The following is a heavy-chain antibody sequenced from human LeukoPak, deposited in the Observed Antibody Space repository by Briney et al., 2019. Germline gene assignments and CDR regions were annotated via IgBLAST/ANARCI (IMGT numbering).Heavy chain of an antibody. CDR2: IYYSGST. J-gene: IGHJ6*02. Sequence: SETLSLTCTVSGGSISSSSYYWGWIRQPPGKGLEWIGSIYYSGSTYYNPSPKSRVTISVDTSKNQFSLELSSVTAADTAVYYCARDGIGYCSSTSHYYGMDVWGQGTTVTVSS. CDR3: ARDGIGYCSSTSHYYGMDV. D-gene: IGHD2-2*01. CDR1: GGSISSSSYY. V-gene: IGHV4-39*07.